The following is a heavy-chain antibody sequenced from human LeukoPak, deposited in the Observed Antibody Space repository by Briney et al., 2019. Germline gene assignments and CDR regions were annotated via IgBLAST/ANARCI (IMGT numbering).Heavy chain of an antibody. CDR2: IYYSGNT. D-gene: IGHD4-17*01. CDR3: ARKSTYGDYDGFYFDY. CDR1: GGSISSGGYY. Sequence: PSETLSLTCTVSGGSISSGGYYWIWIRQHPGQVLDWIGYIYYSGNTYYNPSLKSRVTISVVTSKNQFSLKLSSVTAADTAVYYCARKSTYGDYDGFYFDYWGQGTLVTVSS. J-gene: IGHJ4*02. V-gene: IGHV4-31*03.